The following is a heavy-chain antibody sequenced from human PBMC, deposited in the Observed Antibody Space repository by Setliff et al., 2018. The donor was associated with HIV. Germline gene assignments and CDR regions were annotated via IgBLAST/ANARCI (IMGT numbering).Heavy chain of an antibody. Sequence: PSETLSLTCAVSGDSISSGGYYWSWIRQHPGKGLEWIGYIYYSGSTNYNPSLKSRVTIGVDTSKNQFSLKLTSVTAADAAVYYCARRRPPPSGLYSAYYTDVWGTGTTVTVSS. CDR1: GDSISSGGYY. CDR2: IYYSGST. D-gene: IGHD1-26*01. J-gene: IGHJ6*03. CDR3: ARRRPPPSGLYSAYYTDV. V-gene: IGHV4-61*08.